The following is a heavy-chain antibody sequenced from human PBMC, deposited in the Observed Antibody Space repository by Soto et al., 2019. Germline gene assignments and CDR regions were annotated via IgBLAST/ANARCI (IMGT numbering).Heavy chain of an antibody. CDR1: GFTFRNYD. Sequence: EVQLVESGGGLVQPGGSLRLSCEASGFTFRNYDIHWVRQGTGKGLEWVSGISAAGDPDYADSVEGRFTISRENAQNSFFLQMNSLRVGDTAVYYCARTDRDFCGLDVWGQGTTVIVSS. V-gene: IGHV3-13*05. CDR3: ARTDRDFCGLDV. J-gene: IGHJ6*02. CDR2: ISAAGDP.